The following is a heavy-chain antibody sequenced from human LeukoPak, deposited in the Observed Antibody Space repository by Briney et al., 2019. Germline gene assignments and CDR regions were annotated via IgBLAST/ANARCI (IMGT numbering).Heavy chain of an antibody. CDR2: INPNSGGT. J-gene: IGHJ4*02. Sequence: ASVKVSCKASGYTFTSYYMHWVRQAPGQGLEWMGWINPNSGGTNYAQKFQGRVTMTRDTSISTAYMELSRLRSDDTAVYYCARVATRQYSYAAYWGQGSMVSVSS. D-gene: IGHD5-18*01. V-gene: IGHV1-2*02. CDR1: GYTFTSYY. CDR3: ARVATRQYSYAAY.